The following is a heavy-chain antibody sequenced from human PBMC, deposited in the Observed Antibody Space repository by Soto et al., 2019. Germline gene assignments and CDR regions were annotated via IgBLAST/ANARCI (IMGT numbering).Heavy chain of an antibody. Sequence: SETLSLTCTVSGGSISSSSYYWGWIRQPPGKGLEWIGSIYYSGSTYYNPSLKSRVTISVDTSKNQFSLKLSSVTAADTAVYYCARQGRIGGWTLYYYYYGMDVWGQGTTVTVSS. CDR3: ARQGRIGGWTLYYYYYGMDV. CDR2: IYYSGST. V-gene: IGHV4-39*01. CDR1: GGSISSSSYY. D-gene: IGHD6-19*01. J-gene: IGHJ6*02.